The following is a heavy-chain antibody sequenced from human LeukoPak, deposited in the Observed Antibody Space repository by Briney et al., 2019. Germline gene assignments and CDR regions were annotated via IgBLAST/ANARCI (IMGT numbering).Heavy chain of an antibody. D-gene: IGHD3-22*01. J-gene: IGHJ5*02. V-gene: IGHV3-21*01. Sequence: SGGSLRLSCAASGFTFSSYSMNWVRQAPGKGLEWVSSISSSSSYIYYADSVEGRFTISRDNAKNSLYLQMNSLRAEDTAVYYCAREQNYYDSSGYRNWFDPWGQGTLVTVSS. CDR2: ISSSSSYI. CDR3: AREQNYYDSSGYRNWFDP. CDR1: GFTFSSYS.